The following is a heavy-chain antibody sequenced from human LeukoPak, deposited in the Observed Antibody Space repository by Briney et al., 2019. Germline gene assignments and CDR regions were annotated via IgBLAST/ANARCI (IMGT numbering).Heavy chain of an antibody. Sequence: PGGSLRLSCAVSGLIFSNYALSWVRQAPGKGLEWVSSIKINSSSTYYADSVKGRFTISRDNFKNTLYLQMNSLRVEDTAVYYCAKEVSGKVYFEYWGQGTLVTVSS. CDR2: IKINSSST. D-gene: IGHD6-25*01. CDR3: AKEVSGKVYFEY. CDR1: GLIFSNYA. J-gene: IGHJ4*02. V-gene: IGHV3-23*05.